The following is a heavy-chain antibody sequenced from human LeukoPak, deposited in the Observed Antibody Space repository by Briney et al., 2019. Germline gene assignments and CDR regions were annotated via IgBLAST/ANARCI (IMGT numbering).Heavy chain of an antibody. CDR1: GYTFTSYY. J-gene: IGHJ4*02. CDR3: SRVGECSSTSCYTPDRADY. V-gene: IGHV1-46*01. Sequence: GASVKVSCKASGYTFTSYYMHWVRQAPGQGLEWMGIINPSGGSTSYAQKFQGRVTMTRDMSTSTVYMELSSLRSEDTAVYYCSRVGECSSTSCYTPDRADYWGQGTLVTVSS. CDR2: INPSGGST. D-gene: IGHD2-2*02.